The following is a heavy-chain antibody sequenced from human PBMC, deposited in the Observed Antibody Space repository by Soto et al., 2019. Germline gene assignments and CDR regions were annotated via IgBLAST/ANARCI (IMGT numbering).Heavy chain of an antibody. CDR3: ATASVAAAGTWGDYFDY. V-gene: IGHV3-33*01. Sequence: QVQLVESGGGVVQPGRSLRLSCAASGFTFSSSGMHWVRQAPGKGLEWVAVIWYDGNNKYYADSVKGRFTISRDNSKNTLYLQMNSLRVEDTAVYYCATASVAAAGTWGDYFDYWGQGTLVTVSS. CDR2: IWYDGNNK. CDR1: GFTFSSSG. D-gene: IGHD6-13*01. J-gene: IGHJ4*02.